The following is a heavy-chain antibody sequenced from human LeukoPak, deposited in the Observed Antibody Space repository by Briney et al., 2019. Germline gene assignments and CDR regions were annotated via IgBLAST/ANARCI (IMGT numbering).Heavy chain of an antibody. CDR3: ARDHSSSWSALDY. D-gene: IGHD6-13*01. CDR2: ISSSSSYI. CDR1: GFTFSSYS. V-gene: IGHV3-21*01. J-gene: IGHJ4*02. Sequence: GGSLRLSCAASGFTFSSYSMNWVRQAPGKGLEWVSSISSSSSYIYYADSVKGRFTISRDNAKNSLYLQMNSLRAEDTAVYYCARDHSSSWSALDYWGQGTLVTVSS.